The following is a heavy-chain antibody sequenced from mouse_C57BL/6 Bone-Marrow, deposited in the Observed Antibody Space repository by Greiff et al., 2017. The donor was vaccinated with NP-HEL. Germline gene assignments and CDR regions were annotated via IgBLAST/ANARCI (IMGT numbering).Heavy chain of an antibody. D-gene: IGHD1-1*01. CDR1: GFNIKDDY. J-gene: IGHJ3*01. CDR2: IDPENGDT. Sequence: VQLQQSGAELVRPGASVTLSCTASGFNIKDDYMHWVKQRPEQGLEWIGWIDPENGDTEYASKFQGKATITADTSSNTAYLQLSSLTSEDTAVYYCTTDYYGSSLFAYWGQGTLVTVSA. CDR3: TTDYYGSSLFAY. V-gene: IGHV14-4*01.